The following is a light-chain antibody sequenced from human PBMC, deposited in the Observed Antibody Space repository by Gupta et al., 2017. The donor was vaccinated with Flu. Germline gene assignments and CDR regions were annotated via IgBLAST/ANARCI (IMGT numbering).Light chain of an antibody. CDR1: QSLLHGDGMTY. CDR2: EGS. V-gene: IGKV2D-29*01. J-gene: IGKJ1*01. Sequence: IVLTQTPLSLSVTPGQPASISCKASQSLLHGDGMTYFQWYLKKPGQPPQLLNYEGSNRFAGVPDRCSSSGSATYIILNSSRVDDEYVGVYYCMQSVHLRTFGQGTKVEIK. CDR3: MQSVHLRT.